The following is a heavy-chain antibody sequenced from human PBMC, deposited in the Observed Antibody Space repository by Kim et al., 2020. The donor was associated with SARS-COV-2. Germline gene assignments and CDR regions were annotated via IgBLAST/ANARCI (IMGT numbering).Heavy chain of an antibody. D-gene: IGHD3-3*01. V-gene: IGHV1-24*01. CDR3: VTAEVDFWSGYRHYWFDP. J-gene: IGHJ5*02. Sequence: ASVKVSCKVSGYTLTELSMHWVRQAPGKGLEWMGGFDPEDGETIYAQKFQGRVTMTEDTSTDTAYMELSSLRSEDTAVYYCVTAEVDFWSGYRHYWFDPWGQGTLVTVSS. CDR1: GYTLTELS. CDR2: FDPEDGET.